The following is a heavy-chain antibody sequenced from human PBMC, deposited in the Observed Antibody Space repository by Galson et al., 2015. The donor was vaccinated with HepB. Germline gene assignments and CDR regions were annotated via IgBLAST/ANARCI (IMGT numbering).Heavy chain of an antibody. Sequence: SLRLSCAASGFTFSSYAMSWVRQAPGKGLEWVSAISGSGGSTYYADSVKGRFTISRDNSKNTLYLQMNSLRAEDTAVYYCATTRTRYCSSTSCYRDDAFDIWGQGTMVTVSS. CDR2: ISGSGGST. V-gene: IGHV3-23*01. J-gene: IGHJ3*02. D-gene: IGHD2-2*02. CDR3: ATTRTRYCSSTSCYRDDAFDI. CDR1: GFTFSSYA.